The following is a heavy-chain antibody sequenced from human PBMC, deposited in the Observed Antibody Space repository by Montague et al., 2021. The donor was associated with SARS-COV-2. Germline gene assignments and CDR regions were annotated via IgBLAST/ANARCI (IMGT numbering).Heavy chain of an antibody. CDR3: ARASLGYCSGGRCYVGFDP. V-gene: IGHV4-59*01. CDR1: GGSISSYY. CDR2: IYYSGST. Sequence: SETLSLTCTVSGGSISSYYWSWIRQPPGKGLERIGYIYYSGSTNYNPSLKSRVTISVDTSKNQFSLKLSSVTAADTAVYYCARASLGYCSGGRCYVGFDPWGQGTLVTVSS. J-gene: IGHJ5*02. D-gene: IGHD2-15*01.